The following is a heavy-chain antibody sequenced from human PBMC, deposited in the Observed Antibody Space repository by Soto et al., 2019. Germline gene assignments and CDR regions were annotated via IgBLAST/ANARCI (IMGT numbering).Heavy chain of an antibody. D-gene: IGHD3-3*01. V-gene: IGHV5-51*01. J-gene: IGHJ4*02. CDR3: ARGPVGVVINFDY. CDR1: GYSFTTDW. Sequence: GESLKISCNGSGYSFTTDWIGWVLQMPGKGLDWMWIIYPCDSDTSYTPSFQGQATISADKSISTAYLQWSSLKESETAMYYCARGPVGVVINFDYWGQGTLVTAPQ. CDR2: IYPCDSDT.